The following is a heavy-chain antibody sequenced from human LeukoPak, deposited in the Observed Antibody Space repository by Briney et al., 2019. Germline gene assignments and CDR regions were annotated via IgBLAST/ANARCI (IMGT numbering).Heavy chain of an antibody. CDR2: ISFDRSTT. CDR3: ARGTYYDILTWVY. D-gene: IGHD3-9*01. Sequence: GSLILSCAASGFTFSNYAMHGGRQAPGKGLEWVAVISFDRSTTYNADSVKGRFTISRDNAKNSLYLQMNSLTVEDTAVYYCARGTYYDILTWVYWGQGTLVTVSS. V-gene: IGHV3-30-3*01. J-gene: IGHJ4*02. CDR1: GFTFSNYA.